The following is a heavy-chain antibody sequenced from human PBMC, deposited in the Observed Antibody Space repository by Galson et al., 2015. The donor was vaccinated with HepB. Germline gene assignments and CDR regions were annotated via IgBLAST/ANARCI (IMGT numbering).Heavy chain of an antibody. CDR2: IRSKPYGGTT. CDR1: GFTFGDFS. V-gene: IGHV3-49*03. D-gene: IGHD3-3*01. Sequence: SLRLSCAASGFTFGDFSMSWFRQAPGKGLEWVGVIRSKPYGGTTEHAASVKGRFSISRDDSKSIAYLQMNSLKTEDTAVYYCTRGIRFLEWFPFPDYWGQGTLVSVSS. J-gene: IGHJ4*02. CDR3: TRGIRFLEWFPFPDY.